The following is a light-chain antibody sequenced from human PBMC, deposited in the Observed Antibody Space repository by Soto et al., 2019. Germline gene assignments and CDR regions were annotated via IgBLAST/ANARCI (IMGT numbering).Light chain of an antibody. CDR1: SSDVGAYNY. Sequence: QSVLTQPASVSGSPGQSITISCTGTSSDVGAYNYVSWYQQHPGKAPKLMIYDVSYRPSGVSNRFSGSKSGNTASLTISGLQAEDEADYYCSSYTPTSTPYVFGTGTKLTVL. CDR3: SSYTPTSTPYV. CDR2: DVS. J-gene: IGLJ1*01. V-gene: IGLV2-14*03.